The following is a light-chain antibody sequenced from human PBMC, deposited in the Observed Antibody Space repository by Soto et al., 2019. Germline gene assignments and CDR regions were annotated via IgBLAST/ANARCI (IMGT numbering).Light chain of an antibody. Sequence: EIVMTQSPATLSVSPGERATLSCRPSQSVSSYLAWYQQKPGQAPRLLNYGASTRSTCIPARFSSSGSGTYFTLTIIILQSEDFAVYYCQQYNNWPATFGPGTKVEIK. V-gene: IGKV3-15*01. CDR3: QQYNNWPAT. CDR1: QSVSSY. J-gene: IGKJ3*01. CDR2: GAS.